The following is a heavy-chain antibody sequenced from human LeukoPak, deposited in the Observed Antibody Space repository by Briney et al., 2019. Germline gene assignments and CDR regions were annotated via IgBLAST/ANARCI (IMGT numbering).Heavy chain of an antibody. Sequence: SQTLSLTCTVSGGSIGTFYWSWIRRPPGKGLEWIGYIYYTGSTNYNPSLKSRVTISVDTSKNQVSLRLTSVTAADTAVYYCVREQRSYDFSSSFYVAHGMDVWGQGTTVIVSS. D-gene: IGHD3-3*01. J-gene: IGHJ6*02. CDR1: GGSIGTFY. V-gene: IGHV4-59*01. CDR2: IYYTGST. CDR3: VREQRSYDFSSSFYVAHGMDV.